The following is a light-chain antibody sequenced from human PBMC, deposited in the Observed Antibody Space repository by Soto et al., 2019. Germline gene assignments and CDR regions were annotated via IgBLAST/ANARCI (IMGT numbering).Light chain of an antibody. CDR1: SGSIASNY. J-gene: IGLJ1*01. Sequence: NFMLTQPHSVSESPGKTVTISCTGSSGSIASNYVQWYQQRPGSAPTTVIYEDNQRPSGVPDRFSGSIDSSSNSASLTISGLKTEDEADYYCQSYDSSNHGVFGTGTTVTVL. CDR3: QSYDSSNHGV. V-gene: IGLV6-57*02. CDR2: EDN.